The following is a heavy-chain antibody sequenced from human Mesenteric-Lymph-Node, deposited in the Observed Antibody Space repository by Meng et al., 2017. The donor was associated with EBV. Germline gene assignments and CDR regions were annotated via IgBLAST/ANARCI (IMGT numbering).Heavy chain of an antibody. J-gene: IGHJ4*02. D-gene: IGHD3-16*01. CDR1: GDSFSAYY. CDR2: VIHSGNT. V-gene: IGHV4-34*12. Sequence: VHLQQWGAGLSNPPDTLFLTCDVYGDSFSAYYWRWIRQPPGRRLEWIGDVIHSGNTSYSPSLKSRVTISVDTSKRQFSLKLRSMTAADTAVYYCATGWGKANYWGQGTLVTVSS. CDR3: ATGWGKANY.